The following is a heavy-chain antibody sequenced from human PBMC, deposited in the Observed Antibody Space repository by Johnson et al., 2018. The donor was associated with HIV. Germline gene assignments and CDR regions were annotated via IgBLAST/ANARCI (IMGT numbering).Heavy chain of an antibody. D-gene: IGHD4-11*01. V-gene: IGHV3-30*03. J-gene: IGHJ3*02. CDR2: ISYDGSSE. Sequence: VQLVESAGGVVQPGRSLRLSCAASGFTFNIYGMHWVRQAPGKGLEWVATISYDGSSEYYADSVKGRFTISRDNAKNSLYLQMNSLRAEDTALYYCARVTGRRLPPGGAFDIWGQGTMVTVSS. CDR1: GFTFNIYG. CDR3: ARVTGRRLPPGGAFDI.